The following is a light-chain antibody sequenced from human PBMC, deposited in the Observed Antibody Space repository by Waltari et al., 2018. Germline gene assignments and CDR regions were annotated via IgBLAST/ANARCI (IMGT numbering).Light chain of an antibody. CDR2: AAS. Sequence: IQLTQSPSFLSASVGHRVTITCRASQGISSYLTWFQQKPGKAPKLLIYAASTLQSGVPSRFSGSGSGTEFTLTISSLQPEDFATYYCHQVNTYPLTFGGGTKVEIK. CDR3: HQVNTYPLT. CDR1: QGISSY. V-gene: IGKV1-9*01. J-gene: IGKJ4*01.